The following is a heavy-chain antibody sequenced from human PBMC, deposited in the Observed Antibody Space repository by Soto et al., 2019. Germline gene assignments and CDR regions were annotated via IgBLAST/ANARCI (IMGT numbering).Heavy chain of an antibody. D-gene: IGHD3-22*01. J-gene: IGHJ5*02. CDR1: GGTFSSYA. CDR2: IIPIFGTA. V-gene: IGHV1-69*13. CDR3: ARGYYDSANWFDP. Sequence: SVKVSCKASGGTFSSYAISWVRQAPGQGLEWMGGIIPIFGTANYAQKFQGRVTITADESTSTAYMELSSLRSEDTAVYYCARGYYDSANWFDPWGQGTLVTVSS.